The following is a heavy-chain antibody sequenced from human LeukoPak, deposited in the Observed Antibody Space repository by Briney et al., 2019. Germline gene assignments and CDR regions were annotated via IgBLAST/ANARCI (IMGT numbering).Heavy chain of an antibody. J-gene: IGHJ4*02. CDR3: ANRVGYCSGGSCYSAGAYFDY. V-gene: IGHV3-23*01. CDR2: ISGGGGST. D-gene: IGHD2-15*01. CDR1: GFTFSSYA. Sequence: GGSLRLSCAASGFTFSSYAMSWVRQAPGKGLEWVSAISGGGGSTYYADSVKGRFTISRDNSKNTLYLQMDSLRAEDTAVYYCANRVGYCSGGSCYSAGAYFDYWGQGTLVTVSS.